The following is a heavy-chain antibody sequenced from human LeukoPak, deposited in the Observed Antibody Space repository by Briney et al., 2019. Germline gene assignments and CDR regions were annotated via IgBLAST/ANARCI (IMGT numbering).Heavy chain of an antibody. J-gene: IGHJ4*02. D-gene: IGHD3-22*01. Sequence: SVKVSCKASGGTFSSYAISWVRQAPGQGLEWMGGIIPIFGTANYAQKFQGRVTITADESTSTAYMELSSLRSEDTAVYYCAADSPYDSSGYYAYDFDYWGQGTLATVSS. CDR1: GGTFSSYA. CDR3: AADSPYDSSGYYAYDFDY. V-gene: IGHV1-69*13. CDR2: IIPIFGTA.